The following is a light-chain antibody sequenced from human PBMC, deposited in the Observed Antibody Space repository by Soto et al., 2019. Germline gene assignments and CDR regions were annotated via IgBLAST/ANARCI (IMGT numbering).Light chain of an antibody. Sequence: EIVMTQSPATLSVSRGERATLSCRASQSVSSNLAWYQQKPGQAPRLLIYVASTRATGIPARFSGSGSGTEFTLTISRLQSEDYAVYYCQQYNNWPPITFGQGTRLEIK. J-gene: IGKJ5*01. CDR2: VAS. CDR3: QQYNNWPPIT. V-gene: IGKV3-15*01. CDR1: QSVSSN.